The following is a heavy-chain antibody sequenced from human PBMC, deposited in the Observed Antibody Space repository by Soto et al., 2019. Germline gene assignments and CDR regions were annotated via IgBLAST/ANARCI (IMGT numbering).Heavy chain of an antibody. D-gene: IGHD5-12*01. V-gene: IGHV4-34*01. CDR2: INHSGST. Sequence: QVQLQQWGAGLLKPSETLSLTCAVYGGSFSGYYWSWIRQPPGKGLEWIGEINHSGSTNYNPSLKSRVTISVDTSKNQFSLKLSSVTAADTAVYYCARARRWLRDYWYFDLWGRDTLVTVSS. CDR3: ARARRWLRDYWYFDL. J-gene: IGHJ2*01. CDR1: GGSFSGYY.